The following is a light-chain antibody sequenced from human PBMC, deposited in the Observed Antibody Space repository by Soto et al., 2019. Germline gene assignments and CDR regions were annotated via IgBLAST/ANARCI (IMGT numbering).Light chain of an antibody. CDR2: ETY. Sequence: QSVLTQPPSASGTPGQSVTISCTGTSSDVRAYTRVSWYQQHPGKVPKLIIYETYKRPSGVPDRFSGSQSGNTASLTVSRLQAEDEADYYCCAYAVSTNYYRFGTGTKVTVL. J-gene: IGLJ1*01. CDR1: SSDVRAYTR. CDR3: CAYAVSTNYYR. V-gene: IGLV2-8*01.